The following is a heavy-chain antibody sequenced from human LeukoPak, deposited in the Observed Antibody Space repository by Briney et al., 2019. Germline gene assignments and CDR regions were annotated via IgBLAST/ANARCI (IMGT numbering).Heavy chain of an antibody. J-gene: IGHJ5*02. CDR2: ISYDGSNK. D-gene: IGHD3-10*01. CDR1: GFTFSSYG. V-gene: IGHV3-30*18. CDR3: AKDQLLWFGESGP. Sequence: GSLRLSCAASGFTFSSYGMHWVRQAPGKGLEWVAVISYDGSNKYYADSVKGRFTISRDNSKNTLYLQMNSLRAEDTAVYYCAKDQLLWFGESGPWGQGTLVTVSS.